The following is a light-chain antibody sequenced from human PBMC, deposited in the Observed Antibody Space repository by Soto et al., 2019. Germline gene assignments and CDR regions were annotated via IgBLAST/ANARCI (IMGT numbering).Light chain of an antibody. CDR3: QHYDKHST. V-gene: IGKV1-5*01. CDR2: DAS. J-gene: IGKJ1*01. CDR1: QSISVS. Sequence: IQMTQSPSTLFASLGDTVTITCRASQSISVSFAWYQQKPGKAPNLLLYDASTLQGGVPSRFSVIGSGTEFTLTVTSINPEDVATYVCQHYDKHSTFGHGTKVDI.